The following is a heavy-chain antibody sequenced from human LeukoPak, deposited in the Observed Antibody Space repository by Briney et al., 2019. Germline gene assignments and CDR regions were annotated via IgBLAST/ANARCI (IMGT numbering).Heavy chain of an antibody. J-gene: IGHJ6*03. CDR3: ARVRRTYYYYMDV. Sequence: SETLSLTCTVSGASISSYYWGWIRQPPGKGLEWIGSIFHSGTTYYNPSLKSRVTISLDTSKNQFSLKLSSVTAADTAVYYCARVRRTYYYYMDVWGKGTTVTVSS. V-gene: IGHV4-38-2*02. CDR1: GASISSYY. CDR2: IFHSGTT.